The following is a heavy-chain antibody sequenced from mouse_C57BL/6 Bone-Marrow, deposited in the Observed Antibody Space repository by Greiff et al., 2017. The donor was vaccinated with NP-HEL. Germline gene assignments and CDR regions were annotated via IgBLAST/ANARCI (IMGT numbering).Heavy chain of an antibody. D-gene: IGHD4-1*01. CDR2: IHPNSGST. CDR1: GYTFTSYW. CDR3: ASSQLTGTGWYFDV. J-gene: IGHJ1*03. Sequence: QVQLQQPGAELVKPGASVKLSCKASGYTFTSYWMHWVKQRPGQGLEWIGMIHPNSGSTNYNEKFKSKATLTVDKSSSTAYMQLSSLTSEDSAVYYCASSQLTGTGWYFDVWATGTAVTVSS. V-gene: IGHV1-64*01.